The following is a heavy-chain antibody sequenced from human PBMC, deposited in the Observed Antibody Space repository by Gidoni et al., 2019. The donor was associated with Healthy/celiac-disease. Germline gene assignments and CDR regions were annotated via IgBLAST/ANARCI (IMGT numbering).Heavy chain of an antibody. V-gene: IGHV1-8*01. Sequence: QVQLVQSGAEVMKPGASVKVSCMASGYTFTNYDMHWVRQATGQGLEGMGWMNPNSGNTGYAQKFQDRVTMTRNTPIATAYMELSSLTFEDTAVYYCARGLFGRILDQWGQGTLVTVSS. CDR2: MNPNSGNT. CDR1: GYTFTNYD. J-gene: IGHJ4*02. CDR3: ARGLFGRILDQ. D-gene: IGHD3-10*01.